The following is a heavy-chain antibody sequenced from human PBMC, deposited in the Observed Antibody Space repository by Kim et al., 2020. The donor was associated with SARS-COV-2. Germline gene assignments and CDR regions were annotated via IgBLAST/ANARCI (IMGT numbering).Heavy chain of an antibody. J-gene: IGHJ4*02. CDR3: ARDELQVLDY. V-gene: IGHV1-69*05. CDR2: TIAVFGTP. D-gene: IGHD1-7*01. CDR1: RGTFSDSG. Sequence: SVKVSCKASRGTFSDSGISWVRQAPGQGLEWMGGTIAVFGTPIYAQKFQGRITVTTDESTNVAFMELSSLTSGDTAVYYCARDELQVLDYWGQGTLAT.